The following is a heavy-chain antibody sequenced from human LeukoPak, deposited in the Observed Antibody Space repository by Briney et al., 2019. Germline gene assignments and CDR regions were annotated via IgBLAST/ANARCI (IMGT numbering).Heavy chain of an antibody. CDR2: ISYDGSNK. CDR1: GFTFSSYA. J-gene: IGHJ4*02. D-gene: IGHD3-22*01. Sequence: GESLRLSCAASGFTFSSYAMHWVRQAPGKGLEWVAVISYDGSNKYYADSVKGRFTISRDNSKNTLYLQMNSLRAEDTAVYYCARDYYYDSSGYLSALDYWGQGTLVTVSS. V-gene: IGHV3-30*04. CDR3: ARDYYYDSSGYLSALDY.